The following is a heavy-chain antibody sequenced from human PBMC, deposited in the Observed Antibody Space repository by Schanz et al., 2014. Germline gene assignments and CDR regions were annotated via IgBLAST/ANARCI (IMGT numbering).Heavy chain of an antibody. J-gene: IGHJ3*02. V-gene: IGHV4-59*06. CDR1: GFTVSSNH. CDR3: ARDRGHGDLPGAI. CDR2: ISYSGST. D-gene: IGHD4-17*01. Sequence: GQLAESGGGLVQPGGSLRLSCAVSGFTVSSNHMSWVRQAPGKGLEWIGFISYSGSTYYNPSLKSRVTISVDTSKNQFAQNLSSATAADAAVYYCARDRGHGDLPGAIWGQGTMVTVSS.